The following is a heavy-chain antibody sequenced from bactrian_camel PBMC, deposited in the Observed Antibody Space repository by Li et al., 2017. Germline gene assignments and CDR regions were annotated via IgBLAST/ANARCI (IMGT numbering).Heavy chain of an antibody. V-gene: IGHV3S1*01. CDR3: ARGPSMLYADY. J-gene: IGHJ4*01. D-gene: IGHD1*01. CDR2: VDADGSTT. Sequence: HVQLVESGGGLVQPGGSLRLSCVASGDIYARDCMGWFRQAPGKGLEWVANVDADGSTTYYADSVKGRFTISRDNAKNTVYLQMNSLKSEDTALYYCARGPSMLYADYWGQGTQVTVS. CDR1: GDIYARDC.